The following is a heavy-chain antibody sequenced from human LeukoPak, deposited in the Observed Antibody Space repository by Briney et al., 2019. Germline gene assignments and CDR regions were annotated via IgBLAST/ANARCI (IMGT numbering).Heavy chain of an antibody. D-gene: IGHD6-19*01. CDR3: ARVGVAGNYFDY. V-gene: IGHV1-2*02. J-gene: IGHJ4*02. Sequence: GASVKVSCKASGYTFTGYYMHWVRQAPGQGLEWMGWSNPNSGDTDYAQEFRGRVTMTRDTSISTAYMELSSLRSDDTAVYYCARVGVAGNYFDYWGQGTLVTVSS. CDR2: SNPNSGDT. CDR1: GYTFTGYY.